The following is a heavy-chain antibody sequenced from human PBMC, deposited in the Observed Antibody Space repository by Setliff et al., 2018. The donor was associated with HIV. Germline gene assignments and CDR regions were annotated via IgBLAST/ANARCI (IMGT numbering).Heavy chain of an antibody. CDR3: AKTSNTGYLFCSDY. Sequence: SVKVSCKASGGTFSSYSISWVRQAPGQGLEWMGRILPIFGTRDYAQKFQGRVTITADKSTSTAYMELRSLRSEDTAVYYCAKTSNTGYLFCSDYWGQGTLVTVSS. D-gene: IGHD3-9*01. V-gene: IGHV1-69*06. J-gene: IGHJ4*02. CDR2: ILPIFGTR. CDR1: GGTFSSYS.